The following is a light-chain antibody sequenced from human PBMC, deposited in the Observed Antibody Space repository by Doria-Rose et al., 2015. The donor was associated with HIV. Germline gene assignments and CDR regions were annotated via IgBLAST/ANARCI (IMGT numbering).Light chain of an antibody. Sequence: TQPPGTLSLSPGERATLSCRASQSVSANYLAWYQQRPGQSPRLLIYGASSRATDIPDRFSGSGSGTDFTLTISRLEPEDFAVYYCHQYASSRTFGQGTKVEIK. CDR1: QSVSANY. CDR3: HQYASSRT. CDR2: GAS. V-gene: IGKV3-20*01. J-gene: IGKJ1*01.